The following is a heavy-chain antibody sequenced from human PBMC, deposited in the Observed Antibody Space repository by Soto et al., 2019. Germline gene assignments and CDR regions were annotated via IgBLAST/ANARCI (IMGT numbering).Heavy chain of an antibody. D-gene: IGHD3-9*01. CDR2: IYSGGST. J-gene: IGHJ4*02. V-gene: IGHV4-39*01. Sequence: PSETLSLTCTVSGGSISSSPYYWGWIRQPPGKGLEWIGSIYSGGSTYYNPSLKSRVTLSVDATQNQFSLRLTSVTAADTAVYYCARRHSATWLFDYWGLGTLVTVSS. CDR1: GGSISSSPYY. CDR3: ARRHSATWLFDY.